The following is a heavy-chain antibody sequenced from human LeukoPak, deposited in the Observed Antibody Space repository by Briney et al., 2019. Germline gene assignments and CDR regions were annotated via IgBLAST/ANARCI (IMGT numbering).Heavy chain of an antibody. D-gene: IGHD2-2*01. V-gene: IGHV3-7*01. J-gene: IGHJ4*02. CDR1: GFTFSNDW. CDR2: INQDESKR. Sequence: TGGSLRLSCAASGFTFSNDWMCWVRQAPGKGLEWVANINQDESKRYYADSVKGRFTISRDNAKNSLYLQMSSLTAEDTAIYYCARDHAYRADYWGQGTLVTVSS. CDR3: ARDHAYRADY.